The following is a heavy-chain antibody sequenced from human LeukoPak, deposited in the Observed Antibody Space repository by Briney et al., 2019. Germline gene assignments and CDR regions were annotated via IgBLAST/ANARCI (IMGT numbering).Heavy chain of an antibody. D-gene: IGHD6-13*01. V-gene: IGHV3-66*02. CDR1: AFTVSNNY. CDR2: IYSGGST. CDR3: AGAPRAAALHYFDY. Sequence: PGGSLRLSCAASAFTVSNNYMSWVRQAPGKGLEWVSVIYSGGSTYYADSVKGRFTISRDNSKNTLYLQMNSLRAEDAAVYYCAGAPRAAALHYFDYWGQGTLVTVSS. J-gene: IGHJ4*02.